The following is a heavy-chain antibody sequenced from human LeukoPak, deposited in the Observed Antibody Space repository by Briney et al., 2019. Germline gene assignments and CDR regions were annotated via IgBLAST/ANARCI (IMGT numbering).Heavy chain of an antibody. D-gene: IGHD1-26*01. Sequence: SVKPCCKASGFTFTSSAVQRVRQARGQRLRWLGWIVVGSGSTNYAQKFQERVTITRDMSTSTAYMELSSLRSEDSAVYYCAADPPTASHYWGQGTLVTVAS. J-gene: IGHJ4*02. CDR3: AADPPTASHY. V-gene: IGHV1-58*01. CDR1: GFTFTSSA. CDR2: IVVGSGST.